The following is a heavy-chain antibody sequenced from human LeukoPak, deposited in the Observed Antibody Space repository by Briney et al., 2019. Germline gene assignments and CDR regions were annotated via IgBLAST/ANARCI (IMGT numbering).Heavy chain of an antibody. Sequence: SETLSLTGTVSGDSISSHFWGWIRQPPGKGLEWIGYIYTSGSTKYNPSLKGRVTISIDTSKNKISLRLTSVTAADTAVYYCARVIGGTSCDSGFYWHYMDVCVRGNTVTV. CDR1: GDSISSHF. CDR3: ARVIGGTSCDSGFYWHYMDV. J-gene: IGHJ6*03. CDR2: IYTSGST. V-gene: IGHV4-4*09. D-gene: IGHD5-12*01.